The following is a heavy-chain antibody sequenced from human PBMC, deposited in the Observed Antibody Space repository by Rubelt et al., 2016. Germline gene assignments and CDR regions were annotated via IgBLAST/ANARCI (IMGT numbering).Heavy chain of an antibody. V-gene: IGHV4-39*01. CDR2: IYYSGNT. J-gene: IGHJ6*02. D-gene: IGHD6-19*01. CDR1: GGSISSSSHY. CDR3: ARQTEWLDGMDV. Sequence: QVQLQESGPGLVKPPETLSLTCTVSGGSISSSSHYWGWIRQPPGKGLEWIGTIYYSGNTYYSPSLKSRGPISVYPSKDQFSLKLSYVTAADTAVYYCARQTEWLDGMDVWGQGTTVTVSS.